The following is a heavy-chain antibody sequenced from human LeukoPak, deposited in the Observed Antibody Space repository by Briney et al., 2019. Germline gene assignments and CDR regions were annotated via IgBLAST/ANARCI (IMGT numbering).Heavy chain of an antibody. J-gene: IGHJ4*02. CDR1: GGSISSYY. Sequence: PSETLSLTCTVSGGSISSYYWSWIRQPPGKGLEWIGYIYYSGSTNYSPSLKSRVTLSVDTSKNQFSLKLSSVTAADTAVYYCARPASRRYFDYWGQGTLVTVSS. CDR2: IYYSGST. CDR3: ARPASRRYFDY. V-gene: IGHV4-59*08.